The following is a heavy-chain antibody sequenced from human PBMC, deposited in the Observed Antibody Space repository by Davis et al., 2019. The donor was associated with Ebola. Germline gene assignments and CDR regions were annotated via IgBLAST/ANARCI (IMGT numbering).Heavy chain of an antibody. Sequence: AASVKVSCKASGYNFTSYGFSWVRQAPGQGLEWMGIMNPSAGSTSYAQKFQGRVTMTRDTSTSTVYMELSSLRSEDTAVYYCARGTCSGGNCYEVEYGGSMDVWGKGTTVTVSS. V-gene: IGHV1-46*01. CDR1: GYNFTSYG. CDR2: MNPSAGST. D-gene: IGHD2-15*01. J-gene: IGHJ6*04. CDR3: ARGTCSGGNCYEVEYGGSMDV.